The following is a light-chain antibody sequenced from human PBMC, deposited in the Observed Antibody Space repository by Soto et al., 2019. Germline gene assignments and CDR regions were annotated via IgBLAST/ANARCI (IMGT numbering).Light chain of an antibody. J-gene: IGKJ1*01. CDR2: AAS. Sequence: KVMTQSTATLSVSPGERATLSCRASQSVRSNLAWYQQKPGQAPRLLIYAASTRATGVPARFSGSGSGTEFTLTISSLQSEDFAVYFCQEYDTWPVTFGRGSMVDIK. CDR1: QSVRSN. V-gene: IGKV3-15*01. CDR3: QEYDTWPVT.